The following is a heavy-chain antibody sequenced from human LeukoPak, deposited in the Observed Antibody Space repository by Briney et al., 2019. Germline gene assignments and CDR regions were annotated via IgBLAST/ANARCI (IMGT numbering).Heavy chain of an antibody. J-gene: IGHJ4*02. CDR3: ARVILTGYEGDY. CDR1: GYTFTGYY. V-gene: IGHV1-2*06. Sequence: ASVKVSCKASGYTFTGYYMHWGRQAPGQGLEWMGRINPNSGGTNYAQKFQGRVTMTRDTSIITAYMELRRMRYEDTAVYSCARVILTGYEGDYWGQGTLVTVSS. D-gene: IGHD3-9*01. CDR2: INPNSGGT.